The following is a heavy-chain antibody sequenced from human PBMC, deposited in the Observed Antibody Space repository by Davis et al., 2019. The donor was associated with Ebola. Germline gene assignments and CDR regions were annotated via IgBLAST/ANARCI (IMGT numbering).Heavy chain of an antibody. CDR1: GGSFSGYY. J-gene: IGHJ5*02. CDR3: ATDYIWGSYRA. V-gene: IGHV4-34*01. Sequence: PSETLSLTCAVYGGSFSGYYWSWIRQPPGKGLEWIGEINHSGSTNYNPSLKSRVTISVDTSKNQFSLKLSSVTAADTAVYYCATDYIWGSYRAWGQGTLVTVSS. CDR2: INHSGST. D-gene: IGHD3-16*02.